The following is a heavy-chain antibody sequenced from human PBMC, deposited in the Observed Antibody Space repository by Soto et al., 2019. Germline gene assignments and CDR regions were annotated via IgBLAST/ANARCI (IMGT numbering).Heavy chain of an antibody. J-gene: IGHJ4*02. Sequence: EVQLLESGGGLVQPGGSLRLSCAASGFTVSSYAMRWVRQAPGKGLEWFSAISGSGGSTYYADSVKGRFTISRDNSKNTVYLQMNSLRGEDTPVYYCARRGSGRSHDYWGEGTQVTVS. CDR1: GFTVSSYA. V-gene: IGHV3-23*01. CDR2: ISGSGGST. CDR3: ARRGSGRSHDY. D-gene: IGHD1-26*01.